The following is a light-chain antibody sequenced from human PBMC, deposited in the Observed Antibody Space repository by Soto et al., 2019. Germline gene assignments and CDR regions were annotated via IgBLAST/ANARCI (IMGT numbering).Light chain of an antibody. CDR3: QHYARSTWT. CDR1: QPVTGTY. Sequence: SVLTQSPGLMSLSPGERVTLLCRASQPVTGTYTTWYQQKPGQAPRLLIYGGSTRVTGLPDRFSGSGSGTDYTLTISSLEPEDFAVYYCQHYARSTWTFGQGTKVEIK. CDR2: GGS. J-gene: IGKJ1*01. V-gene: IGKV3-20*01.